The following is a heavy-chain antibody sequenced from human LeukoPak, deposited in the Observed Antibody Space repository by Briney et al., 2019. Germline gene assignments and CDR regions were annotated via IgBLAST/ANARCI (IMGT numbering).Heavy chain of an antibody. CDR3: ATLGGDKGGANDY. J-gene: IGHJ4*02. CDR1: GFTFSSYA. D-gene: IGHD3-16*01. Sequence: GGSLRLSCAASGFTFSSYAMSWVRQAPGKGLEWVSAISGSGGSTYYADSVKGRFTISRDNAKNSLYLQMISLRAEDTAVYYCATLGGDKGGANDYWGQGTLVTVSS. V-gene: IGHV3-23*01. CDR2: ISGSGGST.